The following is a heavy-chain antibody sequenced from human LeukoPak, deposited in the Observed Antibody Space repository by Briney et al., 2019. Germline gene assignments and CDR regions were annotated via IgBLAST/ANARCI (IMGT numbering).Heavy chain of an antibody. J-gene: IGHJ3*02. V-gene: IGHV4-59*08. CDR3: ARQMVAYDAFDI. D-gene: IGHD2-8*01. Sequence: SETLSLTCTVSGGSIISYWWSWIRQPPGKGLESIGFFSHSGSTKYNSSLKSRVTLSVDTSKNRFSLKLSSVTAADTAVYYCARQMVAYDAFDIWGQGTMVTVSS. CDR1: GGSIISYW. CDR2: FSHSGST.